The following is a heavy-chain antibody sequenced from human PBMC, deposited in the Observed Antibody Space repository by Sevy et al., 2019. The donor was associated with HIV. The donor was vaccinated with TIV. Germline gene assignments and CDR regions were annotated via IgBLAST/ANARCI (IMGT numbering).Heavy chain of an antibody. J-gene: IGHJ6*02. CDR1: GFTSSSYG. CDR3: ARVRSIYVDTTHYYAMDV. CDR2: TWYDGSTK. D-gene: IGHD5-18*01. V-gene: IGHV3-33*01. Sequence: GGSLRLSCAASGFTSSSYGMHWVRRAPGKGLEWVALTWYDGSTKFYADSVKGRFTISRDNSKNILSLQMNSLRADDTAVYYCARVRSIYVDTTHYYAMDVWGQGTTVTVSS.